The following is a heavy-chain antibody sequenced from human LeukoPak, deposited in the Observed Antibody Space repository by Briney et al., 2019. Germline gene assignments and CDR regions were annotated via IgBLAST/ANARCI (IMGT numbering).Heavy chain of an antibody. CDR3: AGEYDYEGFDAFDI. V-gene: IGHV4-34*01. Sequence: SETLSLTCAVYGGSFSGYYWSWIRQPPGKGLEWIGEINHSGSTNYNPSLKSRVTISVDTSKNQFSLKLSSVTAADTAVYYCAGEYDYEGFDAFDIWGQGTMVTVSS. CDR1: GGSFSGYY. D-gene: IGHD4-17*01. CDR2: INHSGST. J-gene: IGHJ3*02.